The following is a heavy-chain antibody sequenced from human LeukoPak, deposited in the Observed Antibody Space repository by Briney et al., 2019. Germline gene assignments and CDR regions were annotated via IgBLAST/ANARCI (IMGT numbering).Heavy chain of an antibody. J-gene: IGHJ4*02. D-gene: IGHD3-10*01. CDR3: VRGRAARGAWTVL. V-gene: IGHV1-8*01. Sequence: VSVKVSCKASGYTFTSYDLNWVRQATGQGLEWMGWMNPSSGKAGYAQEFQGRVTMTRDTSISTAYMELSSLRSEDTAVYYCVRGRAARGAWTVLWGPGTLVTVPS. CDR2: MNPSSGKA. CDR1: GYTFTSYD.